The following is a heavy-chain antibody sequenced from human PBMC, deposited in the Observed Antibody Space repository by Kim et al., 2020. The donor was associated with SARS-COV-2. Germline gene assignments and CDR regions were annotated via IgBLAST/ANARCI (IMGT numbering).Heavy chain of an antibody. V-gene: IGHV1-18*01. Sequence: YAQKLQGRVTMTTDTSTSTAYMELRSLRSDDTAVYYCARVPPPLVSYWFNPWGQGTLVTVSS. J-gene: IGHJ5*02. D-gene: IGHD6-6*01. CDR3: ARVPPPLVSYWFNP.